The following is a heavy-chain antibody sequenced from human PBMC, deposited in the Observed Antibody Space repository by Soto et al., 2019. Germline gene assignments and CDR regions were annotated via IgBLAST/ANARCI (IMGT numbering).Heavy chain of an antibody. V-gene: IGHV3-74*01. CDR2: INSDGSTT. CDR3: ARAPYPVFDC. J-gene: IGHJ4*02. Sequence: SRRVSWAASQFTFSTYCRHWVRQAPGKGLVWVSRINSDGSTTSYADPVKGRFTISRDNAKNTLYLQMSSLRAEDTAVYYCARAPYPVFDCWGRETMLTVSS. CDR1: QFTFSTYC.